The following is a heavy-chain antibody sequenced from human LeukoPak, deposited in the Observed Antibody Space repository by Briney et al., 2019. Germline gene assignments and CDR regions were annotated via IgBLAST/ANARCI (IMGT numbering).Heavy chain of an antibody. CDR2: ISYDGSNK. V-gene: IGHV3-30*18. J-gene: IGHJ6*03. D-gene: IGHD5-18*01. CDR1: GFTFSSYG. Sequence: PGGSLRLSCAASGFTFSSYGMHWVRQAPGKGLEWVAVISYDGSNKYYADSVKGRFTISRDNSKNTLYLQMNSLRAEDTAVYYCAKDGPVHTLYYYYYMDVWGKGTTVTVSS. CDR3: AKDGPVHTLYYYYYMDV.